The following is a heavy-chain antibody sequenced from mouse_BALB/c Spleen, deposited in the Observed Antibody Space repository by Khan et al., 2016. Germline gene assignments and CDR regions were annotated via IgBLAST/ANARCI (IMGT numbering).Heavy chain of an antibody. CDR2: IYPGDGDT. CDR1: VYTFTNYW. CDR3: ARGGRYDASY. V-gene: IGHV1-87*01. Sequence: QVQLQQSGAELARPGASVKLSCKASVYTFTNYWMQWVKQRPGQGLEWIGAIYPGDGDTRYTQKFKDKATLTADKSSSTAYMQLSSLASEDSAVYYCARGGRYDASYWGQGTLVTVSA. D-gene: IGHD2-3*01. J-gene: IGHJ3*01.